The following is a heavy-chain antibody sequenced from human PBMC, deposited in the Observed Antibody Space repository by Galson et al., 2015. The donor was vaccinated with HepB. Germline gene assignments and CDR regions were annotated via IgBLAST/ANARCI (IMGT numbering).Heavy chain of an antibody. V-gene: IGHV3-48*04. CDR1: GFSISGYS. CDR2: ISGHRDTI. Sequence: SLRLSCAASGFSISGYSMNWVRQAPGKGLEWLSYISGHRDTIYYTDAVKGRFTISRDNAKNSLFLQMNSLRVEDTAVYYCARDRVMGWLQKSLGNLDPWGQGTLVTVSS. J-gene: IGHJ5*02. D-gene: IGHD3-3*01. CDR3: ARDRVMGWLQKSLGNLDP.